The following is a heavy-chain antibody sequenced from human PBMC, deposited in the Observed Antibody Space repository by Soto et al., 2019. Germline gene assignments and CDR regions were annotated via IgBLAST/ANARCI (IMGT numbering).Heavy chain of an antibody. CDR3: AKPKGAHILFDS. D-gene: IGHD2-21*01. J-gene: IGHJ4*02. CDR1: GFIFSRDG. CDR2: ISYHGSDI. Sequence: GGSLRLSCAASGFIFSRDGMHWVRQAPGKGLEWVAVISYHGSDIYYADSVKGRFTISRDNSKNTVYLEMNSLRPEDTALYYCAKPKGAHILFDSWGQGSLVIVSS. V-gene: IGHV3-30*18.